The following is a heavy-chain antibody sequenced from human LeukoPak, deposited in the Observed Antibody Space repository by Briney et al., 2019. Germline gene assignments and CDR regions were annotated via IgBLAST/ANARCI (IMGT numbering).Heavy chain of an antibody. J-gene: IGHJ6*03. CDR2: INHSGST. V-gene: IGHV4-34*01. CDR1: GGSFSGYY. D-gene: IGHD3-16*02. Sequence: SETLSLTCAVYGGSFSGYYWSWIRQPPGKGLEWIGEINHSGSTNYNPSLKSRVTISVDTSKNQFSLKLSSVTAADTAVYYCAIKSYTYYYYYMDVWGKGTTVTVSS. CDR3: AIKSYTYYYYYMDV.